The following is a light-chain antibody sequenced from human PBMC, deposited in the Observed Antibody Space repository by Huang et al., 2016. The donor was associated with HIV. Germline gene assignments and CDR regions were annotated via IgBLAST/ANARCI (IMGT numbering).Light chain of an antibody. CDR2: AAS. Sequence: DIQMTQSPSSLSASVGDRVTITCRASQSVSRYLNWYQQKQGKAPKFLIYAASSLQSGVPSRFSGSGSGTEFTLTISSLQPEDFATYYCQQSYSTPRTFGQGTRLEIK. CDR3: QQSYSTPRT. J-gene: IGKJ5*01. V-gene: IGKV1-39*01. CDR1: QSVSRY.